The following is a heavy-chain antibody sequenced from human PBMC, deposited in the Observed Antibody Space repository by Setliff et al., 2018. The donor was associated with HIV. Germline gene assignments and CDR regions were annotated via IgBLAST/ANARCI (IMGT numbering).Heavy chain of an antibody. D-gene: IGHD6-19*01. Sequence: PGGSLRLSCAASGFTFSNYAMSWVRRAPGKGLEWVSGISGSAGTTYYADSVKGRFTISRDNSKNTLYLQMSRLRSDDTAVYYCAKDIPGPAINSGRIKNWFDPWGEGTLVTVSS. CDR1: GFTFSNYA. J-gene: IGHJ5*02. CDR2: ISGSAGTT. V-gene: IGHV3-23*01. CDR3: AKDIPGPAINSGRIKNWFDP.